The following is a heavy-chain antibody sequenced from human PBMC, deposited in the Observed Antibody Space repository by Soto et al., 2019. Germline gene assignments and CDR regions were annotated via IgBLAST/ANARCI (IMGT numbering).Heavy chain of an antibody. CDR2: ISSSSGAI. Sequence: PGGSLRLSCAASGFTFTAYSMNWVRQAPGKGLEWVSSISSSSGAIYYADSVKGRFTISRDDAKNSVYLQMNSLRDEDTAVYYCARPLGGGYYFLFDYWGQGTLVTVSS. J-gene: IGHJ4*02. V-gene: IGHV3-48*02. CDR3: ARPLGGGYYFLFDY. D-gene: IGHD3-22*01. CDR1: GFTFTAYS.